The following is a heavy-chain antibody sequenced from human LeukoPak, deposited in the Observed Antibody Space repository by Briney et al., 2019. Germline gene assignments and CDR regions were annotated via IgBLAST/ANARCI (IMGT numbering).Heavy chain of an antibody. CDR2: ISYDGSNK. D-gene: IGHD3-10*01. Sequence: GRSLRLSCAASGFTFSSYGMHWVRQAPGKGLEWVAVISYDGSNKYYADSVKGRFTISRDNSKNTLYLQMNSLRAEDTAVYYCAKQWFGEPYYYYGMDVWGQGTTVTVSS. CDR1: GFTFSSYG. J-gene: IGHJ6*02. V-gene: IGHV3-30*18. CDR3: AKQWFGEPYYYYGMDV.